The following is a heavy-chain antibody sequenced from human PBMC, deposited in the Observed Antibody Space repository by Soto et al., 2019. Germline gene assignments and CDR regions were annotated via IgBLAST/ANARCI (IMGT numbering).Heavy chain of an antibody. V-gene: IGHV1-69*13. Sequence: SVKVSCKASGGTFSSYAISWVRQAPGQGLEWMGGIIPIFGTANYAQKFQGRVTITADESTSTAYMELSSLRSEDTAVYYCASNPIGYCISTSCSDYYYYYYGMDVWGQGTTVTV. J-gene: IGHJ6*02. CDR1: GGTFSSYA. D-gene: IGHD2-2*01. CDR3: ASNPIGYCISTSCSDYYYYYYGMDV. CDR2: IIPIFGTA.